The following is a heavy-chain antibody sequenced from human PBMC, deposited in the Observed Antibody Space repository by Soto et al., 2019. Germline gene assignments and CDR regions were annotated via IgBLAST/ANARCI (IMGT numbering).Heavy chain of an antibody. CDR2: SFSNGER. V-gene: IGHV2-26*01. J-gene: IGHJ5*02. D-gene: IGHD6-6*01. Sequence: QVTLKESGPVLMNPTETLTLTCSVSGFSLSDATMGVSWIRQPPGKALEWLAHSFSNGERSYSASLRSRLTISKDTSKSQVVLTMTNVDPVDTATYYCARSVYSTSSWVWFDPWGQGTLVTVSS. CDR3: ARSVYSTSSWVWFDP. CDR1: GFSLSDATMG.